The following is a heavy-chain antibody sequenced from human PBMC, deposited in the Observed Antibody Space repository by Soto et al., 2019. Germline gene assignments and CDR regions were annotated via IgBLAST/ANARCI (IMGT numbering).Heavy chain of an antibody. CDR2: ISGSGGST. J-gene: IGHJ4*02. V-gene: IGHV3-23*01. CDR1: GFTFSSYA. CDR3: AKPSWGAQQLLPLDY. D-gene: IGHD1-26*01. Sequence: GGSLRLSCAASGFTFSSYAMSWVRQAPGKGLEWVSAISGSGGSTYYADSVKGRFTISRDNSKNTLYLQMNSLRAEDTAVYYCAKPSWGAQQLLPLDYWGQGTLVTVSS.